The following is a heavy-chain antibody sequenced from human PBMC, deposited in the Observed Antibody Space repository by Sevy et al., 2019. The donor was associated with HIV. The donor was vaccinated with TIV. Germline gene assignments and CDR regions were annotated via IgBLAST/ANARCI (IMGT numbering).Heavy chain of an antibody. CDR3: ARAYSEYYYGMDV. V-gene: IGHV4-59*01. D-gene: IGHD4-4*01. CDR2: FYYSRST. CDR1: GDSISGYY. Sequence: NHSETLSLTCTVSGDSISGYYWSWIRQPPGKGLEWIGYFYYSRSTNYNPSLKSRVTISVDTSKNQVSLKVSSVTTADTAVYYCARAYSEYYYGMDVWGQGTTVTVSS. J-gene: IGHJ6*02.